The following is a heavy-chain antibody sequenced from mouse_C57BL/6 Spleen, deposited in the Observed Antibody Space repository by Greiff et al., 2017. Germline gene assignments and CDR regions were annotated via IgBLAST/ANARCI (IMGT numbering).Heavy chain of an antibody. Sequence: VQLQQSGPGLVKPSQSLSLTCSVTGYSITSGYSWNWIRQFPGHNLEWMGYICYDGSNNYNPSLKNRISITRDTSKNQFFLKLNSVTTEDTATDYCARGDYYGSSPYAMDYWGQGNSVTVSS. D-gene: IGHD1-1*01. CDR1: GYSITSGYS. CDR3: ARGDYYGSSPYAMDY. CDR2: ICYDGSN. V-gene: IGHV3-6*01. J-gene: IGHJ4*01.